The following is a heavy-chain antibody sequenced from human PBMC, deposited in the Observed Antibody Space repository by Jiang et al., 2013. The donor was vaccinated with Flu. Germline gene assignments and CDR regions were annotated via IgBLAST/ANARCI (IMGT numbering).Heavy chain of an antibody. D-gene: IGHD3-10*01. CDR1: GGSISSSSYY. CDR2: IYYSGST. Sequence: GPGLVKPSETLSLTCTVSGGSISSSSYYWSWIRQPPGKGLEWIGSIYYSGSTYYNPSLKSRVTISVDTSKNQFSLKLSSVTAADTAVYYCARQAPREGTYYYGSGARGWFDPWGQGTLVTVSS. V-gene: IGHV4-39*01. CDR3: ARQAPREGTYYYGSGARGWFDP. J-gene: IGHJ5*02.